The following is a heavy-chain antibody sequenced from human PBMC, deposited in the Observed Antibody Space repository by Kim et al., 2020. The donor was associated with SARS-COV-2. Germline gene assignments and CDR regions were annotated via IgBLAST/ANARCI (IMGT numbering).Heavy chain of an antibody. Sequence: SAPKVQSRVTMTTDTSTNTAYMELWSLRSDDTAMYYCARGAYGDVSFDYWGKGTLVTVSS. CDR3: ARGAYGDVSFDY. J-gene: IGHJ4*02. D-gene: IGHD4-17*01. V-gene: IGHV1-18*01.